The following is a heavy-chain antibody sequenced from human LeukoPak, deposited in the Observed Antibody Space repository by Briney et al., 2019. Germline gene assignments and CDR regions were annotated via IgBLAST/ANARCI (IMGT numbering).Heavy chain of an antibody. V-gene: IGHV3-53*01. CDR2: IYSSGST. J-gene: IGHJ4*02. D-gene: IGHD2-2*01. Sequence: GGSLRLSCAASGFTVSSNYMNWVRQAPGKGLEWVSVIYSSGSTYYADSVKGRFTISRDTSKNTLYLQMNGLRAEDTAVYYCARGYCSGTSQRGCDYWGQRTLVTVSS. CDR3: ARGYCSGTSQRGCDY. CDR1: GFTVSSNY.